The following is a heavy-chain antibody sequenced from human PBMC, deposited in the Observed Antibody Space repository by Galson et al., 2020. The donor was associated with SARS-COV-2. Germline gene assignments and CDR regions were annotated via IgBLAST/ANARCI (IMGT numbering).Heavy chain of an antibody. CDR1: GGSIRSSDHY. J-gene: IGHJ5*02. D-gene: IGHD3-10*01. CDR3: ARGGRYYFGSGSLNWFDP. V-gene: IGHV4-39*01. CDR2: IFHSGIT. Sequence: SETLSLTCSVYGGSIRSSDHYWGWIRQPPGKGLEWIGNIFHSGITHYNPSVKSRVTISVDTSENRFSLKLNSVTASDTAIYYCARGGRYYFGSGSLNWFDPWGQGTLVTVSS.